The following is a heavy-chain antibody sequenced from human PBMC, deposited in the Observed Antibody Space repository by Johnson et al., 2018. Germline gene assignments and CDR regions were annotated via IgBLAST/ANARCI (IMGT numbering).Heavy chain of an antibody. Sequence: VQLQESGGGLVKPGRSLRLSCPGSGLTFGDYVMRWFRQTPGKGLAWVGFIRAKAYGGTTEYAASVEARVIFTREDRKNMLCLQLTSLTTDDTAVYYCNTVDWLFTYYSARDVWGQGTTYT. CDR1: GLTFGDYV. CDR3: NTVDWLFTYYSARDV. J-gene: IGHJ6*02. V-gene: IGHV3-49*05. D-gene: IGHD3-9*01. CDR2: IRAKAYGGTT.